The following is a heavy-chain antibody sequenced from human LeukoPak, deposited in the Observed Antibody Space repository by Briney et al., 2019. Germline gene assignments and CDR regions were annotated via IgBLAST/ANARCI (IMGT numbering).Heavy chain of an antibody. J-gene: IGHJ4*02. Sequence: SVKVSCKASGGTFSSYAISWVRQAPGQGLEWMGGIIPIFGTANYAQKFQGRVTITTDESTGTAYMELSSLRSEDTAVYYCARFVGGYYNSFDYWGQGTLVTVSS. D-gene: IGHD3-9*01. V-gene: IGHV1-69*05. CDR3: ARFVGGYYNSFDY. CDR2: IIPIFGTA. CDR1: GGTFSSYA.